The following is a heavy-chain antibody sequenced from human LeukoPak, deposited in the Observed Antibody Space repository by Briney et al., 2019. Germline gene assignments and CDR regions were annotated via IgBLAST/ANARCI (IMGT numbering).Heavy chain of an antibody. D-gene: IGHD2-21*01. CDR1: GGSISSYY. CDR3: ARDGDGAFDI. V-gene: IGHV4-59*01. CDR2: IYYSGST. J-gene: IGHJ3*02. Sequence: NTSETLSLTCTVSGGSISSYYWSWIRQPPGKGLEWIGYIYYSGSTNYNPSLKSRVTISVDTSKNQFSLKLSSVTAADTAVYYCARDGDGAFDIWGQGTMVTVSS.